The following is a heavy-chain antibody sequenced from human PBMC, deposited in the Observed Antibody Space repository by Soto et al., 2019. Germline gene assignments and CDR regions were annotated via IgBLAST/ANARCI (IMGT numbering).Heavy chain of an antibody. CDR2: ISASGGST. J-gene: IGHJ4*02. V-gene: IGHV3-23*01. D-gene: IGHD6-13*01. CDR1: GFTFSNYA. CDR3: AKVWRIGSWFYFDY. Sequence: GGSLRLSCAASGFTFSNYAMSWVRQAPGKGLEWVSTISASGGSTYYADSVKGRFTISRDNSKNTLYLQMNSLRVEDTAVYYCAKVWRIGSWFYFDYWGQGTLVTVSS.